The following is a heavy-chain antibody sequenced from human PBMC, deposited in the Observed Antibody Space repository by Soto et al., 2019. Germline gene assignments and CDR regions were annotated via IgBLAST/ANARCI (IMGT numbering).Heavy chain of an antibody. D-gene: IGHD1-20*01. CDR1: GYTFTGYY. CDR3: ARDPRGWYNWNYHYYYMDV. V-gene: IGHV1-2*04. CDR2: INPNSGGT. Sequence: ASVKVSCKASGYTFTGYYMHWVRQAPGQGLEWMGWINPNSGGTNYAQKFQGWVTMTRDTSISTAYMELSRLRSDDTAVYYCARDPRGWYNWNYHYYYMDVWGKGTTVTVSS. J-gene: IGHJ6*03.